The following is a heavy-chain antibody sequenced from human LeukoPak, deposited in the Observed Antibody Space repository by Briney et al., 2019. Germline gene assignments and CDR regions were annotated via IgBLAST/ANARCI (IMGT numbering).Heavy chain of an antibody. J-gene: IGHJ6*02. CDR3: AKDMSDYTNIPDV. CDR1: GFIFTTYA. D-gene: IGHD4-11*01. V-gene: IGHV3-23*01. CDR2: INGGGGST. Sequence: GGALRLSCAASGFIFTTYAMIWVRQAPGKGLEWVSTINGGGGSTFYADSVKGRFTIFRVNSKNTLYLQMNSLRAEDTAIYYCAKDMSDYTNIPDVWGQGTTVTVSS.